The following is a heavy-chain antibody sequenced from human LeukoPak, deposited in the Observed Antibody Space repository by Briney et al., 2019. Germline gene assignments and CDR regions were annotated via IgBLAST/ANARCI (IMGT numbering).Heavy chain of an antibody. CDR1: GGAISSSGYY. D-gene: IGHD2-2*01. J-gene: IGHJ5*02. CDR2: IYTSGST. Sequence: SETLSLTCTVSGGAISSSGYYWGWIRQPAGKGLEWIGRIYTSGSTNYNPSLKSRVTISLDTSKNQFSLKLSSVTAADTAVYYRARYCSRTSCYASADPWGQGTLVTVSS. CDR3: ARYCSRTSCYASADP. V-gene: IGHV4-61*02.